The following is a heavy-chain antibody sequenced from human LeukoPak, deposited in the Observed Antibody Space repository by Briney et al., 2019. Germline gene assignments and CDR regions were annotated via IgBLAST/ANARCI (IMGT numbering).Heavy chain of an antibody. CDR1: GGSFSSYA. V-gene: IGHV1-69*04. CDR2: IIRILGIA. CDR3: ARDRGNDYGNYYDNSGSGMDV. D-gene: IGHD3-22*01. J-gene: IGHJ6*02. Sequence: ASVKVSCKASGGSFSSYAISWVRQAPGLGLEWMGRIIRILGIANYAQKFQGRVTITADKSTSTAYMELSSLRSEDTAVYYCARDRGNDYGNYYDNSGSGMDVWGQGTTVTISS.